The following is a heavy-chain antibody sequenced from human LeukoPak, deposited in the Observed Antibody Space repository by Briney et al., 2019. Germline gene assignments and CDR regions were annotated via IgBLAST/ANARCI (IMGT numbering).Heavy chain of an antibody. D-gene: IGHD3-10*01. CDR1: GGSISSSSYY. J-gene: IGHJ3*02. Sequence: PSETLSLTCTVSGGSISSSSYYWGWIRQPPGKGLEWIGSIYHSGSTYYNPSLKSRVTISVDTYKNQFSLKLSSVTAADTAVYYCASSYLSYGSGDDAFDIWGQGTMVTVSS. CDR3: ASSYLSYGSGDDAFDI. CDR2: IYHSGST. V-gene: IGHV4-39*07.